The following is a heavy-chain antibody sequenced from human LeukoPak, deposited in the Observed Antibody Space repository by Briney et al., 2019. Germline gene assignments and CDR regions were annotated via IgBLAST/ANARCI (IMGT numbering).Heavy chain of an antibody. Sequence: GGTLRLSCAASGFTFSSYSMNWVRQAPGKGLEWVSSISSSSSYIYYADSVKGRFTISRDNAKNSLYLQMNSLRAEDTAVYYCAREISTGNDAFDIWGQGTMVTVSS. V-gene: IGHV3-21*01. CDR2: ISSSSSYI. CDR3: AREISTGNDAFDI. J-gene: IGHJ3*02. CDR1: GFTFSSYS.